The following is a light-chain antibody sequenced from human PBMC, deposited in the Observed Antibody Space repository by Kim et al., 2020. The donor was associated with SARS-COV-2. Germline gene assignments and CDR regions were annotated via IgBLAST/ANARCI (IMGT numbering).Light chain of an antibody. CDR3: QQSYSTPFS. CDR2: AAS. CDR1: QSISSY. J-gene: IGKJ4*01. V-gene: IGKV1-39*01. Sequence: DIQMTQSPSSLSASVGDRVTITCRASQSISSYLNWYQQKPGKAPKLLIYAASSLQSGVPSRFSGSGSGTDFTLTISSPQPEDFSTYYCQQSYSTPFSFCGGTKVDIK.